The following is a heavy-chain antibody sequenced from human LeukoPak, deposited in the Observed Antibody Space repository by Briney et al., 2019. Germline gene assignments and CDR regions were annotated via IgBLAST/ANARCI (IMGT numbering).Heavy chain of an antibody. J-gene: IGHJ4*02. V-gene: IGHV3-20*04. CDR3: ARDGRRFLEWLSPYYFDY. Sequence: GGSLRLSCAASGFTFDDYGMSWVRQAPGKGLEWVSGINWNGGSTGYADSVKGRFTISRDNAKNSLYLQMNSLRAEDTALYYCARDGRRFLEWLSPYYFDYWGQGTLVTLSS. CDR2: INWNGGST. D-gene: IGHD3-3*01. CDR1: GFTFDDYG.